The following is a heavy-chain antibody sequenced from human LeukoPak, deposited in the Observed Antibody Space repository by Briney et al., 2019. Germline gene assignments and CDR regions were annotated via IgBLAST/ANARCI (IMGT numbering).Heavy chain of an antibody. CDR3: ARAYYDIFTGYYYFDY. D-gene: IGHD3-9*01. V-gene: IGHV4-31*03. J-gene: IGHJ4*02. CDR2: IYYSGST. CDR1: GGSISSGDYY. Sequence: SETLSLTCTVSGGSISSGDYYWSWVRQHPGKGLEWIGYIYYSGSTYYNPSLKSRLISSVDTSKNQFSLKLSSVTAADTAVYYCARAYYDIFTGYYYFDYWGQGTLVTVSS.